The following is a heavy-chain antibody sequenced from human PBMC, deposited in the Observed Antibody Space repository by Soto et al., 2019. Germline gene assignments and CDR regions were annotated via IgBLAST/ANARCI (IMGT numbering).Heavy chain of an antibody. Sequence: EVQLVESGGGLVQPGRSLRLSCAASGFTFDDYAMHWVRQAPGKGLEWVSGISWNSGSIGYADSVKGRFTISRDNDKNSLYMQMNSLRAEDTALYYCAKDKKGVAVADLDYWGQGNLVTVSS. D-gene: IGHD6-19*01. CDR2: ISWNSGSI. V-gene: IGHV3-9*01. CDR3: AKDKKGVAVADLDY. CDR1: GFTFDDYA. J-gene: IGHJ4*02.